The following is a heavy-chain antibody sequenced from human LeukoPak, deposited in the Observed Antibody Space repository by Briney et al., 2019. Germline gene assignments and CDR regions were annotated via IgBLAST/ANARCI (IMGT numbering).Heavy chain of an antibody. CDR3: ARAYFDY. V-gene: IGHV3-7*03. CDR2: INQGEGEK. CDR1: GFTFSSHW. Sequence: PGGSLRLSCVDSGFTFSSHWMSWVRQAPGKGLEWVANINQGEGEKYYVDSVKGRFTISRDNAKKSLVLQMNRLRAEDTAVYYCARAYFDYWGQGTLVTVSS. J-gene: IGHJ4*02.